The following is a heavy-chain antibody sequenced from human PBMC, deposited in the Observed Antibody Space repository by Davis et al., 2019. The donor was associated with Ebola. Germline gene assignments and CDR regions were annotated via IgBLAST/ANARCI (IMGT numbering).Heavy chain of an antibody. J-gene: IGHJ6*02. CDR3: VRGFGVLDYHYGMDV. CDR1: GGSISGYY. D-gene: IGHD3-3*01. Sequence: GSLRLSCTVSGGSISGYYWSWIRQSPGKGLEWIGYVHYTGSANYNPSLKSQVTISVDRTTNQFSLRLTSVTAADTAVYYCVRGFGVLDYHYGMDVWGQGTTVTVSS. CDR2: VHYTGSA. V-gene: IGHV4-59*01.